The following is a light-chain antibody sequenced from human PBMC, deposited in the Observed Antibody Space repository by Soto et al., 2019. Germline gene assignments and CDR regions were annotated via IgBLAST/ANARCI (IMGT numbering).Light chain of an antibody. J-gene: IGKJ5*01. Sequence: EIVLTQFPAALSLSPGEGATLSCRASQSVSSYLAWYQQKPGQAPRLLIYGASTRATGIPARFSGSGSGTEFTLTISSLQSEDFAVYYCQQYNNWPPLTFGQGTDWRL. V-gene: IGKV3-15*01. CDR3: QQYNNWPPLT. CDR1: QSVSSY. CDR2: GAS.